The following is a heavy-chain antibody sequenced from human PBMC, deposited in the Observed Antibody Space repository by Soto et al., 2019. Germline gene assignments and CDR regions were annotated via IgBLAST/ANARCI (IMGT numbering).Heavy chain of an antibody. CDR1: GYTFTSYG. CDR2: ISTYNGNT. Sequence: QVQVMQSGAEVKKPGASVKVSCKASGYTFTSYGISWVRQAPGQGLEWMGWISTYNGNTNYAQKLQGRVTMTTDTSXXTAYMELRSLRSEDTAVYYCGRDLYQSVFYYGMDGWGQGTTVTVSS. J-gene: IGHJ6*02. CDR3: GRDLYQSVFYYGMDG. D-gene: IGHD2-2*01. V-gene: IGHV1-18*01.